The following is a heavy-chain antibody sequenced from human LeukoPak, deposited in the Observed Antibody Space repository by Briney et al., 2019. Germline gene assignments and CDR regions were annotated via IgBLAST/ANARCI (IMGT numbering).Heavy chain of an antibody. CDR1: GGSISSSIYY. CDR2: IYYSGST. V-gene: IGHV4-39*01. CDR3: ARLSRQHHYYGSGRRKYYFDY. Sequence: PSETLSLTCTVSGGSISSSIYYWGWIRQPPGKGLEWIGSIYYSGSTYYNPSLKSRVTISVDTSKNQFSLKLSSVTAADTAVYYCARLSRQHHYYGSGRRKYYFDYWGQGTLVTVSS. D-gene: IGHD3-10*01. J-gene: IGHJ4*02.